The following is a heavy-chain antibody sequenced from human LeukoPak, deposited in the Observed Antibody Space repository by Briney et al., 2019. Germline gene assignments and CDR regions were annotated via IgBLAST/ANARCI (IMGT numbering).Heavy chain of an antibody. CDR3: ARSEAGVTSGDAFDF. V-gene: IGHV3-21*04. CDR2: ISSSSRFI. CDR1: GISFSNYS. D-gene: IGHD4-23*01. Sequence: PGGSLRLSCAASGISFSNYSMNWVRQAPGKGLEWVSLISSSSRFIYYGDSVKGRFTISRDNAKKSLYLQMNSLRAEDTALYYCARSEAGVTSGDAFDFWGQGTMVTVSS. J-gene: IGHJ3*01.